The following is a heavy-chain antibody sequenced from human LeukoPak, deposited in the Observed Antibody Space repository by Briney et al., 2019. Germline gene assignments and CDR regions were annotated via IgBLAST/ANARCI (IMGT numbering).Heavy chain of an antibody. J-gene: IGHJ3*02. CDR1: GFSVGSSY. Sequence: PGGSLRLSCEASGFSVGSSYMTWVRQAPGKGLEWVSSISSSSSYIYYADSVKGRFTISRDNAKNSLYLQMNSLRAEDTAVYYCARALPSPLYSGSYADAFDIWGQGTMVTVSS. V-gene: IGHV3-21*01. CDR3: ARALPSPLYSGSYADAFDI. D-gene: IGHD1-26*01. CDR2: ISSSSSYI.